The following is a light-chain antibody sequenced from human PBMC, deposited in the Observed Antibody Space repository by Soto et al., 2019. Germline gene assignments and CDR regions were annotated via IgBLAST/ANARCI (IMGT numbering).Light chain of an antibody. CDR1: QSVGSNY. Sequence: EIVLTQSPGTLSLSPGERATLSCRASQSVGSNYLAWYQQKLGQAPRLLIFGASSRASGIPDRFSGSGSGTDFTLTISRLEPEDFAVYYCQQYNSWLWTFGQGTKVEIK. J-gene: IGKJ1*01. CDR3: QQYNSWLWT. V-gene: IGKV3-20*01. CDR2: GAS.